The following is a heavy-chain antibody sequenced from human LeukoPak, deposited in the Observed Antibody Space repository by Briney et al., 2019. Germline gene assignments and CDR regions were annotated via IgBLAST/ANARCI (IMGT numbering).Heavy chain of an antibody. V-gene: IGHV1-69*05. CDR3: ARQNGGDEYFQH. Sequence: SVKVSCKASGGTFSSYAISWVRQAPGQGLEWMGGIIPIFGTANYAQKFQGRVTMTRDTSTSTVYMELSSLRSEDTAVYYCARQNGGDEYFQHWGQGTLVTVSS. CDR2: IIPIFGTA. CDR1: GGTFSSYA. J-gene: IGHJ1*01. D-gene: IGHD2-21*01.